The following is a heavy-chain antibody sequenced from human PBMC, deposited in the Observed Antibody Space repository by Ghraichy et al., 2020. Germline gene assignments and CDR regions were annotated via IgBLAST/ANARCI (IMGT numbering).Heavy chain of an antibody. CDR2: ISSSGSTI. D-gene: IGHD6-13*01. CDR3: ARAIMAAGFDY. CDR1: GFTFSSYE. Sequence: GGSLRLSCAASGFTFSSYEMNWVRQAPGKGLEWVSYISSSGSTIYYADSVKGRFTISRDNAKNSLYLQMNSLRAEDTAVYYCARAIMAAGFDYWGQGTLVTVSS. V-gene: IGHV3-48*03. J-gene: IGHJ4*02.